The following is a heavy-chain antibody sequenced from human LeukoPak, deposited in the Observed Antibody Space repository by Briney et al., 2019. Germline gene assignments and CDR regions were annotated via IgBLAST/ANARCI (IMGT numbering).Heavy chain of an antibody. V-gene: IGHV1-2*02. J-gene: IGHJ2*01. Sequence: GPSVNVSCKASGYTFTGYYMHWVGQAPGPGLEGMGWINPNRDGTNYAQKFQGRVTMSRDTYISTAYMDLSRLRSDDTAVYYCARVDLVVPASISWYFDLWGRGTLVSVSS. CDR2: INPNRDGT. CDR1: GYTFTGYY. D-gene: IGHD2-2*01. CDR3: ARVDLVVPASISWYFDL.